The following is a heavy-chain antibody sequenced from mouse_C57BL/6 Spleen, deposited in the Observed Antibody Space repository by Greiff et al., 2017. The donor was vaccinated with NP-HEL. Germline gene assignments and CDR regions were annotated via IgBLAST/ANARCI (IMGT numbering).Heavy chain of an antibody. CDR2: IHPNSGST. Sequence: QLQQPGAELVKPGASVKLSCKASGYTFTSYWMHWVKQRPGQGLEWVGMIHPNSGSTNYNEKFKSKATLTVDKSSSTAYMQLSSLTSEDSAVYYCARWTGWYFDVWGTGTTVTVSS. CDR3: ARWTGWYFDV. J-gene: IGHJ1*03. V-gene: IGHV1-64*01. CDR1: GYTFTSYW.